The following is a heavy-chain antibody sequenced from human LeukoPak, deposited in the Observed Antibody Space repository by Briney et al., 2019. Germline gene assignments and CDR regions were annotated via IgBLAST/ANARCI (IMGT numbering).Heavy chain of an antibody. J-gene: IGHJ4*02. CDR1: GFTFSSYA. CDR2: ISGSGDIT. CDR3: AKDDAWLRFGE. Sequence: PGGSLRLSCAASGFTFSSYAMSWVRQAPGKGLEWVSAISGSGDITYYADSVKGRFTISRDNSKNTVYLQVISLTAEDTAVYYCAKDDAWLRFGEWSQGTLVTVSS. V-gene: IGHV3-23*01. D-gene: IGHD3-10*01.